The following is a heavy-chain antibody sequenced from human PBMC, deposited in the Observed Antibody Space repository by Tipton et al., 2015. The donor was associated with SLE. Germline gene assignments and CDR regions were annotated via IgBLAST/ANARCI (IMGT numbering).Heavy chain of an antibody. CDR2: IYYTGST. J-gene: IGHJ4*02. D-gene: IGHD4-17*01. Sequence: TLSLTCTVSGGSLINYYWSWIRQPAGKGLEGIGSIYYTGSTSYNPSLKSRVTLSVDTSKNQFSLKVTSVTAADTAVYYCARDYGEPPYYFDHWGQGTLVTVYS. V-gene: IGHV4-4*07. CDR1: GGSLINYY. CDR3: ARDYGEPPYYFDH.